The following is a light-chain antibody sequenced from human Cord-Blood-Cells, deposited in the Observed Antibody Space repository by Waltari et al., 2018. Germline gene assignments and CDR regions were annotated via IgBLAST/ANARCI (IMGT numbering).Light chain of an antibody. Sequence: QSALTQPPAASGSPGQSVTIPCTGPSSDVGASHYVTCYQQPPGKAPKLMIYEVSKRPSGVHDRFSGSKSGNTASLTVSGLQAEDEADYYCSSYAGSNNLVFGGGTKLTVL. J-gene: IGLJ2*01. CDR2: EVS. CDR3: SSYAGSNNLV. CDR1: SSDVGASHY. V-gene: IGLV2-8*01.